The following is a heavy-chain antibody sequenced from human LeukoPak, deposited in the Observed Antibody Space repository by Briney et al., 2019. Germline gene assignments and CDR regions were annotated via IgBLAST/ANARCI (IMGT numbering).Heavy chain of an antibody. CDR1: GGSISGYY. CDR3: AREEVFGTQAPGYYSFEQ. D-gene: IGHD3-3*01. CDR2: MYTSGGA. J-gene: IGHJ4*02. Sequence: PSETPSLTCDVSGGSISGYYWSWIRQPAGKGLEWIGRMYTSGGAMYTPSLRRRLTMSVDTPKNQISLELRSVTAADTAVYYCAREEVFGTQAPGYYSFEQWGQGTLVTVSS. V-gene: IGHV4-4*07.